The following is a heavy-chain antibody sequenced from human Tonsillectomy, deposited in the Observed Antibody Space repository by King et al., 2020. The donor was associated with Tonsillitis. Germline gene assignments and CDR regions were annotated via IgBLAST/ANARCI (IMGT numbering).Heavy chain of an antibody. J-gene: IGHJ4*02. CDR2: ISTYHGKT. V-gene: IGHV1-18*01. Sequence: QLVQSGPEVQKPGASVKVSCKASGYTFTTYGITWVRQAPGQGLEWMGWISTYHGKTNYAQNLQGRVTMTTDTSTITSYMELRSLRSDDTAVYYCARDIRSYYGSGSYSSTFDYWGQGTLVTVSS. D-gene: IGHD3-10*01. CDR1: GYTFTTYG. CDR3: ARDIRSYYGSGSYSSTFDY.